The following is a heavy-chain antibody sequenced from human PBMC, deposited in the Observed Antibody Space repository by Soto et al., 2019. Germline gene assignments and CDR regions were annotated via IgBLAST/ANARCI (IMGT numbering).Heavy chain of an antibody. J-gene: IGHJ4*02. CDR3: ARGVYGTGGYPFPYFDY. D-gene: IGHD2-8*02. CDR1: GYSFTGYY. CDR2: INHDSGAT. Sequence: HEHLVQSGAEVKRPGASLKVSCKAPGYSFTGYYIHWVRQAPGQGLEWMGWINHDSGATNYAQNLQGAFTLTSDTSISTASMDLTSLTSDDTVFYYCARGVYGTGGYPFPYFDYWGQGTLVIVSS. V-gene: IGHV1-2*02.